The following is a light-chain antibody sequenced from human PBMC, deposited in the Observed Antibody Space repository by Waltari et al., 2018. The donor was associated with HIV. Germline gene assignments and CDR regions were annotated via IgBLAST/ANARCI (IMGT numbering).Light chain of an antibody. J-gene: IGLJ2*01. CDR3: QSYDSSLV. V-gene: IGLV1-40*01. CDR1: SPNIGAGSD. CDR2: GDN. Sequence: QSVLTQPPSVSGAPGQRLTISCTGSSPNIGAGSDVHWYQQIAGAAPKLLIYGDNNRPSGVPDRFSGSKSGTSASLAITGLQAEDAADYYCQSYDSSLVFGGGTKLTV.